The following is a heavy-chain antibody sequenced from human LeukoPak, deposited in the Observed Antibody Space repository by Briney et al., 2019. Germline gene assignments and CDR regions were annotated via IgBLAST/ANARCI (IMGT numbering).Heavy chain of an antibody. V-gene: IGHV3-23*01. D-gene: IGHD3-10*01. J-gene: IGHJ4*02. CDR2: ISGSGGST. Sequence: PGGSLRLSCAASGFTFSSYAMSWVRQAPGKGLEWVSAISGSGGSTYYADSVKGRFTISRDNSENTLYLQMNSLRAEDTAVYYCAKDDSGSWASYFDYWGQGTLVTVSS. CDR1: GFTFSSYA. CDR3: AKDDSGSWASYFDY.